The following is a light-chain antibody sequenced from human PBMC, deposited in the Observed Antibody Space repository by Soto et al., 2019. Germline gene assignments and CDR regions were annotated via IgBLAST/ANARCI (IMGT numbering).Light chain of an antibody. Sequence: EIVMTQSPATLSVSPGERATLSCRASQSVSSNLAWYQQKPGQAPRLLIYGASTRAPGIPARFSGSGSGTEFTLNISSLQSEDFAVYYCQQYNNWPPWTFGQGTKVDI. J-gene: IGKJ1*01. CDR2: GAS. V-gene: IGKV3-15*01. CDR1: QSVSSN. CDR3: QQYNNWPPWT.